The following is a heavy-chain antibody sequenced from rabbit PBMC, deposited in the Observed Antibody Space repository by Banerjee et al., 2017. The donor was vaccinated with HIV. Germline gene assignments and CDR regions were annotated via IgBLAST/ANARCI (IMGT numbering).Heavy chain of an antibody. CDR1: GFDFSSNYY. V-gene: IGHV1S40*01. CDR3: ARDLPGNTYYDL. J-gene: IGHJ4*01. D-gene: IGHD8-1*01. Sequence: QSLEESGGGLVQPEGSLTLTCTASGFDFSSNYYVCWVRQAPGKRPEWIACIYNGDGSTYYASWTKGRFTISKTSSTSVTLQMTSLTAADTATYFCARDLPGNTYYDLWGQGTLVTVS. CDR2: IYNGDGST.